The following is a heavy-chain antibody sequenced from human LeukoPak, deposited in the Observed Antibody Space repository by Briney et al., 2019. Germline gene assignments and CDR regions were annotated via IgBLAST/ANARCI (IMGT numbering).Heavy chain of an antibody. Sequence: ASVRVSFTASGYTFTGYYMHWVRQAPGQGVEGMGWINPNSGGTNYEQKFQGRVTMTTDTSISTAYMELSRLRSDDTAVYYCARAEQWLDRRSFDYWGQGTLVTVSS. CDR3: ARAEQWLDRRSFDY. V-gene: IGHV1-2*02. CDR1: GYTFTGYY. D-gene: IGHD6-19*01. J-gene: IGHJ4*02. CDR2: INPNSGGT.